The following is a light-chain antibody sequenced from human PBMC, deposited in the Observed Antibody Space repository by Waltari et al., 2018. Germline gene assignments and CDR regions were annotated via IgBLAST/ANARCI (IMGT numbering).Light chain of an antibody. Sequence: DIQMTQSPSLLSASVGDRVTITCRASTSISNWLAWYQQEPGKAPILLIYKASILTRGVPSRCSGSGSRTQFTLTISSLQPGDFATYYCQQYNTYSSFGQGTKLEIK. CDR2: KAS. CDR1: TSISNW. J-gene: IGKJ2*01. V-gene: IGKV1-5*03. CDR3: QQYNTYSS.